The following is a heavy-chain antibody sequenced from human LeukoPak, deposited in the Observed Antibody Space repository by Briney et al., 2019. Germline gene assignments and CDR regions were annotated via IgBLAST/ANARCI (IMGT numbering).Heavy chain of an antibody. CDR1: GGSISSSSYY. J-gene: IGHJ4*02. CDR3: ARVDIVVVPSANFDC. CDR2: INYSGST. Sequence: PSETLSLTCTVSGGSISSSSYYWGWIRQPPGKGLEWIGSINYSGSTYYNPSLKSRVTIFVDTSKNQFSLKLSSVTATDTAVYYRARVDIVVVPSANFDCWGQGTLVTVSS. D-gene: IGHD2-2*01. V-gene: IGHV4-39*01.